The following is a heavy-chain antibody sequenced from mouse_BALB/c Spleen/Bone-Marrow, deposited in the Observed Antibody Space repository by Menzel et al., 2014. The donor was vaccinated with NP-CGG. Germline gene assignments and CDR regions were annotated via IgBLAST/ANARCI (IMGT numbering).Heavy chain of an antibody. CDR3: ASVYDYGRGYAMDY. J-gene: IGHJ4*01. V-gene: IGHV1-80*01. CDR2: IYPGDGDT. Sequence: VQLQQSGAELMRPGSSVNISCKASGYAFSNYGMNWVKQRPGQGLEWIGQIYPGDGDTNYNGKLKGRVTLTADKSSSTAYMQLSSLTSEDSAVYFCASVYDYGRGYAMDYWGQGTSVTVSS. D-gene: IGHD2-4*01. CDR1: GYAFSNYG.